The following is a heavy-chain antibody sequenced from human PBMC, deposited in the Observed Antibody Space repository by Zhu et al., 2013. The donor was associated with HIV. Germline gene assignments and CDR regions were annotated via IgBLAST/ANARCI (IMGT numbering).Heavy chain of an antibody. D-gene: IGHD3-3*01. V-gene: IGHV1-2*02. CDR1: GYTFTGYY. J-gene: IGHJ5*02. CDR2: INPNSGGT. Sequence: QVQLVQSGAEVKKPGASVKVSCKASGYTFTGYYMHWVRQAPGQGLEWMGWINPNSGGTNYAQKFQGRVTMTRDTSISTAYMELSRLRSDDTAVYYCARDSGNPNHDFWSGYYGWFDPWGQGTLVTVSS. CDR3: ARDSGNPNHDFWSGYYGWFDP.